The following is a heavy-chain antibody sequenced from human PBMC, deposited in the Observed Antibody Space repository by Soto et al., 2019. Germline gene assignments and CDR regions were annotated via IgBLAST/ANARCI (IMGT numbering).Heavy chain of an antibody. D-gene: IGHD4-4*01. Sequence: QVQLVQSGAEVKKPGASVKVSCKASGYTFSNYGINWVRQAPGQGLEWMGWISGYNGNRNYEQKFQARVTMTTDPSTNTAEMELRSLTSDDTAVYYCARDWATTAAPLDYWGQGTLVTVS. J-gene: IGHJ4*02. CDR1: GYTFSNYG. CDR2: ISGYNGNR. CDR3: ARDWATTAAPLDY. V-gene: IGHV1-18*01.